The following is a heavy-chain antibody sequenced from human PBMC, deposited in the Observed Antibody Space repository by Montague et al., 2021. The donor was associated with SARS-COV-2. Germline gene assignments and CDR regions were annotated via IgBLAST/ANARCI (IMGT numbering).Heavy chain of an antibody. CDR3: ARGAVHAFWSGCLRYKRFDP. D-gene: IGHD3-3*01. CDR1: GGSLSGYY. J-gene: IGHJ5*02. V-gene: IGHV4-34*01. CDR2: INHSGST. Sequence: SETLSLTCAVYGGSLSGYYWAWIRQTPVKGLEWIGEINHSGSTNYNPSLKSRVTISVDTSKNQFSLKLNSMTAADTAVYYCARGAVHAFWSGCLRYKRFDPWGLGTPVTVSS.